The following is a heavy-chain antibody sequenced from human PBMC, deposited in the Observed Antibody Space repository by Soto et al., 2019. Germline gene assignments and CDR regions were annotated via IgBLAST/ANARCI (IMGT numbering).Heavy chain of an antibody. D-gene: IGHD4-17*01. CDR3: AKVSEMGAVTEGYYYYMFV. CDR2: IIPILGIA. V-gene: IGHV1-69*02. Sequence: QVQLVQSGAEVKKPGSSVKVSCKASGGTFSNYTISWVRQAPGQGLEWMGRIIPILGIANYAQKFQGRVTITADKTTNTAYMELSSLRSEDTAMYYCAKVSEMGAVTEGYYYYMFVWVKGTTVTVSS. J-gene: IGHJ6*03. CDR1: GGTFSNYT.